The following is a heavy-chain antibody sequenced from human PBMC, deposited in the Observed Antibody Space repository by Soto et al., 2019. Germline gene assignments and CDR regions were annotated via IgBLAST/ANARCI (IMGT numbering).Heavy chain of an antibody. CDR1: GGSISSYY. V-gene: IGHV4-59*01. J-gene: IGHJ6*02. D-gene: IGHD5-18*01. CDR2: IYYSGST. Sequence: SETLSLTCTVSGGSISSYYWSWIRQPPGKGLEWIGYIYYSGSTNYNPSLKSRVTISVDTSKNQFSLKLTSVTAADTAVYYCARVGYSYGTRVYGMDVWGQGTTVTVSS. CDR3: ARVGYSYGTRVYGMDV.